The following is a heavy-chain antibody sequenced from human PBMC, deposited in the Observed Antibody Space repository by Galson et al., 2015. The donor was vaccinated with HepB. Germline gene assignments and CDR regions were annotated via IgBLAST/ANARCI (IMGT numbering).Heavy chain of an antibody. V-gene: IGHV2-70*11. CDR2: IDWDDDK. J-gene: IGHJ4*02. D-gene: IGHD3-10*01. CDR1: GFSLSTSAVS. Sequence: PALVKPTQTLALTCTFSGFSLSTSAVSVGWIRQPPGKALEWLERIDWDDDKYYHAPLKTRLAITKDTSKNQVVLRMANVHPTDTAIYYCAPSRGGFGEFVDWGQGTLVTFSS. CDR3: APSRGGFGEFVD.